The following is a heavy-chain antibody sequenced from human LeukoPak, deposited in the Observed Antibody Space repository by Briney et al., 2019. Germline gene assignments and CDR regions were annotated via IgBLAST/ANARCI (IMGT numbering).Heavy chain of an antibody. D-gene: IGHD1-20*01. CDR3: AREITGWVYYYMDV. CDR1: GGSISSYY. V-gene: IGHV4-4*07. CDR2: IYTSGST. J-gene: IGHJ6*03. Sequence: SETLSLTCTVSGGSISSYYWSWIRQPAGKGLEWIGRIYTSGSTNYNPSLKSRVTISVDTSKNQFSLKLSSVTAADTAVYYCAREITGWVYYYMDVWGKGTTVTISS.